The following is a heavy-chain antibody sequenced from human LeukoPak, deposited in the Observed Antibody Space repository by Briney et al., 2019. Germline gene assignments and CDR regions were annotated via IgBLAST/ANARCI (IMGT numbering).Heavy chain of an antibody. D-gene: IGHD3-10*01. V-gene: IGHV4-38-2*01. CDR2: IYHSGST. Sequence: SETLSLTCAVSGYSISSGYYWGWIRQPPGKGLEWIGSIYHSGSTYYNPSLKSRVTMSVDTPKNQFSLKLSSVTAADTAVYYCASWQWFGEHYWGQGTLVTVSS. J-gene: IGHJ4*02. CDR3: ASWQWFGEHY. CDR1: GYSISSGYY.